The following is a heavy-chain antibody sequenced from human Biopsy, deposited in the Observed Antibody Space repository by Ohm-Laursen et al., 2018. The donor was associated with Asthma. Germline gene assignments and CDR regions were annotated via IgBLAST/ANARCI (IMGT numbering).Heavy chain of an antibody. J-gene: IGHJ4*02. V-gene: IGHV3-30-3*01. CDR1: GFTFHNYV. D-gene: IGHD6-6*01. CDR3: ARGKTWGRSYYFDY. CDR2: IFFDGSNK. Sequence: SLRLSCTASGFTFHNYVMHWVRQAPGKGLEWVAGIFFDGSNKYYADSVKGRFTISRDNSKDTLYLQVNSLRGDGTAVYYCARGKTWGRSYYFDYWGQGTLVTVSA.